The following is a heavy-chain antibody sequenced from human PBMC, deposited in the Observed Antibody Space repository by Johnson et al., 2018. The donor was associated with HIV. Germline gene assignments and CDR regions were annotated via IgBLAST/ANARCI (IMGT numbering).Heavy chain of an antibody. CDR3: AKDSITSGNFPNAFDI. J-gene: IGHJ3*02. CDR2: INWNGGST. CDR1: GFMVDDYG. D-gene: IGHD5-12*01. V-gene: IGHV3-20*04. Sequence: VQLVESGGGVVRPGGSLRLSCAASGFMVDDYGMSWVRQVPGKGLEWVSGINWNGGSTGYADSTKGRFTISRDNSKNALNLQMNCLRAEDTAVYYCAKDSITSGNFPNAFDIWGQGTMVTVSS.